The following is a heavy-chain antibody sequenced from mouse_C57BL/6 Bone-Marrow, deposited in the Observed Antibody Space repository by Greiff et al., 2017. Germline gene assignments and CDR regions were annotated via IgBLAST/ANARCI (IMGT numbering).Heavy chain of an antibody. V-gene: IGHV1-82*01. CDR2: IYPGDGDT. CDR3: AICYQGFDC. J-gene: IGHJ2*01. CDR1: GYAFSSSW. Sequence: VQLQQSGPELVKPGASVKISCKASGYAFSSSWMNWVKQRPGKGLEWIGRIYPGDGDTTYNGKFKGKATLTADKSSSTASMQLSSLTSEDAAVYCLAICYQGFDCWGEGTTGTVSS. D-gene: IGHD2-12*01.